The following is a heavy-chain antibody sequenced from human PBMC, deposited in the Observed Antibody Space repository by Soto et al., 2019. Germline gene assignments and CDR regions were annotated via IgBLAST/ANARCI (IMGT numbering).Heavy chain of an antibody. V-gene: IGHV1-18*01. Sequence: GASVKVSCKASGYTFTSYGISWVRQAPGQGLEWMGWISAYNGNTNYAQKLQGRVTMTTDTSTSTAYMELRSLRSDDTAVYYCACHGDYDILTIFQHWGQGTLVTVSS. CDR2: ISAYNGNT. CDR1: GYTFTSYG. CDR3: ACHGDYDILTIFQH. J-gene: IGHJ1*01. D-gene: IGHD3-9*01.